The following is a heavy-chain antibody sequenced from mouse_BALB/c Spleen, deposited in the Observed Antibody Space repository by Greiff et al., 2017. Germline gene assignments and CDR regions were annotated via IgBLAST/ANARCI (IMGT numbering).Heavy chain of an antibody. V-gene: IGHV5-6*01. CDR2: ISSGGSYT. Sequence: DVHLVESGGDLVKPGGSLKLSCAASGFTFSSYGMSWVRQTPDKRLEWVATISSGGSYTYYPDSVKGRFTISRDNAKNTLYLQMSSLKSEDTAMYYCARNYRYDEYYFDYWGQGTTLTVSS. CDR1: GFTFSSYG. D-gene: IGHD2-14*01. CDR3: ARNYRYDEYYFDY. J-gene: IGHJ2*01.